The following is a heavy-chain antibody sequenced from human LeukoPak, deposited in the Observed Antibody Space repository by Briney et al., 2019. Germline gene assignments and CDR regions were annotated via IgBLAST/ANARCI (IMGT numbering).Heavy chain of an antibody. CDR2: ISWNSGSI. V-gene: IGHV3-9*01. CDR3: AKARKIMITFGGVIVPDAFDI. D-gene: IGHD3-16*02. Sequence: QTGGSLRLSCAASGFTFDDYAMHWVRQAPGKGLEWVSGISWNSGSIGYADSVKGRFTISRDNAKNSLYLQMNSLRAEDTALYYCAKARKIMITFGGVIVPDAFDIWGQGTMVTVSS. CDR1: GFTFDDYA. J-gene: IGHJ3*02.